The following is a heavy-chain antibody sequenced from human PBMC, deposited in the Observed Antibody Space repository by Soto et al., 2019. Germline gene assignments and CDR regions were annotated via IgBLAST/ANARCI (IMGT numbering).Heavy chain of an antibody. V-gene: IGHV4-59*01. Sequence: SETLSLTCTVSGGSISSSYWSWIRQPPGKGLEWIGYIYYSGSTNYNPSLKSRVTISVDTSKNQFSLKLSSVTAADTAVYYCARVKYYDFWSGYHSFDYWGQGTLVTVPS. D-gene: IGHD3-3*01. CDR2: IYYSGST. CDR3: ARVKYYDFWSGYHSFDY. J-gene: IGHJ4*02. CDR1: GGSISSSY.